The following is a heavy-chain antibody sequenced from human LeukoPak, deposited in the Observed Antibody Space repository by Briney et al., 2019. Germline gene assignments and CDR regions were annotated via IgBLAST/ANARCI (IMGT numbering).Heavy chain of an antibody. D-gene: IGHD3/OR15-3a*01. Sequence: PGGSLRLSCEASGFTFGDTWMNWVRQVPGQGLEWVANIKQDGSEKFYVASVKGRFTISRDNGKSSLYLQMNSLRAEDTALYYCATSYDMGWLIGYWGQGTLVTVSS. CDR3: ATSYDMGWLIGY. CDR1: GFTFGDTW. V-gene: IGHV3-7*03. J-gene: IGHJ4*02. CDR2: IKQDGSEK.